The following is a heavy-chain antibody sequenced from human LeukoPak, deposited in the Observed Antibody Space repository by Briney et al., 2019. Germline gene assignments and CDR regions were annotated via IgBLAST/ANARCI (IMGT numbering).Heavy chain of an antibody. D-gene: IGHD1-14*01. CDR2: IYTSGST. CDR1: GGSISSYY. J-gene: IGHJ4*02. Sequence: PSETLSLTCTVSGGSISSYYWNWIRQPAGKGLEWIGRIYTSGSTHYNPSLKSRVTMSVDTSKNQFSLKLNSVTAADTAVYYCARLIGSSTVADYWGQGTLVTVSS. CDR3: ARLIGSSTVADY. V-gene: IGHV4-4*07.